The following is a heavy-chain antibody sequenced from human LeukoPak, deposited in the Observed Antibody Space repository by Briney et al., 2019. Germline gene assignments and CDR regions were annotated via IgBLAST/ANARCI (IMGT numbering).Heavy chain of an antibody. J-gene: IGHJ4*02. Sequence: PSEILSLTCTVSGGSISSSSYYWGWIRQPPGKGLEWIGSIYYSGSTYYNPSLKSRVTISVDTSKNQFSLKLSSVTAADTAVYYCASIKGVRNYFDYWGQGTLVTVSS. CDR1: GGSISSSSYY. V-gene: IGHV4-39*01. CDR3: ASIKGVRNYFDY. D-gene: IGHD2-8*01. CDR2: IYYSGST.